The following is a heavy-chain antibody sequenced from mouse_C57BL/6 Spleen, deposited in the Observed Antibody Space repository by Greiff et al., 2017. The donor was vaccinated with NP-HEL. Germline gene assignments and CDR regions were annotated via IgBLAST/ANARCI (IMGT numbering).Heavy chain of an antibody. D-gene: IGHD2-4*01. CDR2: IHPNSGST. Sequence: VKLQQPGAELVKPGASVKLSCKASGYTFTSYWMHWVKQRPGQGLEWIGMIHPNSGSTNYNEKFKSKATLTVDKSSSTAYMQLSSLTSEDSAVYYCARGYYDYDGRPYFDYWGQGTTLTVSS. CDR1: GYTFTSYW. V-gene: IGHV1-64*01. J-gene: IGHJ2*01. CDR3: ARGYYDYDGRPYFDY.